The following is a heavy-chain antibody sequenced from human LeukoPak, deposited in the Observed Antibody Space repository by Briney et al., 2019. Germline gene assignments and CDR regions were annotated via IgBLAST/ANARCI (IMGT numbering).Heavy chain of an antibody. CDR1: GFTFSSYS. J-gene: IGHJ4*02. CDR2: ISSSSSYI. V-gene: IGHV3-21*01. Sequence: KTGGSLRLSCAAAGFTFSSYSMNWVRQAPGKGLEWVSSISSSSSYIYYADSVKGRFTISRDNAKNSLYLQMNSLRAEGTAVYYCARARGYYNAGNDYWGQGTLVTVSS. CDR3: ARARGYYNAGNDY. D-gene: IGHD3-9*01.